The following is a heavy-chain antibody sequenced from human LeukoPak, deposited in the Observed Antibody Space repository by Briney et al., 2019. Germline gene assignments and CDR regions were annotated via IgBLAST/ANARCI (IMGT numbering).Heavy chain of an antibody. CDR1: GGSISSSNW. CDR2: IYYSGST. D-gene: IGHD3-16*02. CDR3: ARDTLAYDYVWGSYRGGYFDY. Sequence: SETLSLTCAVSGGSISSSNWWSWVRQPPGKGLEWIGYIYYSGSTNYNPSLKSRVTISVDTSKNQFSLKLSSVTAADTAVYYCARDTLAYDYVWGSYRGGYFDYWGQGTLVTVSS. V-gene: IGHV4-4*02. J-gene: IGHJ4*02.